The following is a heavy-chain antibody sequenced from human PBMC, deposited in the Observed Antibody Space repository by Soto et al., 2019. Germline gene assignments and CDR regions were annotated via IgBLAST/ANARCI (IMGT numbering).Heavy chain of an antibody. Sequence: SETLSLTCTVSGGSISSGGYYWSWIRQHPGKGLEWIGYIYYSGSTYYNPSLKSRVTISVDTSKNQFSLKLSSVTAADTAVYYCARVLRYCSSTSCYIAAAGTRNWFDPWGQGTLVTVPS. CDR3: ARVLRYCSSTSCYIAAAGTRNWFDP. CDR2: IYYSGST. D-gene: IGHD2-2*02. V-gene: IGHV4-31*03. CDR1: GGSISSGGYY. J-gene: IGHJ5*02.